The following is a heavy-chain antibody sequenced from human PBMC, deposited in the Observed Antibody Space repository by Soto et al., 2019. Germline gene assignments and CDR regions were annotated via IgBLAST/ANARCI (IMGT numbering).Heavy chain of an antibody. CDR1: GFTFSSYA. J-gene: IGHJ6*02. V-gene: IGHV3-23*01. CDR2: ISSSGGST. Sequence: GGSLRLSCAASGFTFSSYAMTWVRQAPGKGLEWVSSISSSGGSTKYADSVKGRFTSSRDNSKNTLYLQMNSLRAEDKAVYYCAKGSRGGGYYDGADVWGQGTTVTVSS. CDR3: AKGSRGGGYYDGADV. D-gene: IGHD3-10*01.